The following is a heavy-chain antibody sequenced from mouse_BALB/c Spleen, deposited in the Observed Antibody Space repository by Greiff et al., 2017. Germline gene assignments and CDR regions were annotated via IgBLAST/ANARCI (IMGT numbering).Heavy chain of an antibody. J-gene: IGHJ3*01. Sequence: VKLMESGPGLVAPSQSLSITCTVSGFSLTSYGVHWVRQPPGKGLEWLGVIWAGGSTNYNSALMSRLSISKDNSKSQVFLKMNSLQTDDTAMYYCEREGELALLCVYWRKGTLVTVSA. CDR3: EREGELALLCVY. D-gene: IGHD3-1*01. V-gene: IGHV2-9*02. CDR1: GFSLTSYG. CDR2: IWAGGST.